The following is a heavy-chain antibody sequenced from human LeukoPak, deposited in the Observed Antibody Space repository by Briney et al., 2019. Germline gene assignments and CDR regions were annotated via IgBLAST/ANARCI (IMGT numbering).Heavy chain of an antibody. V-gene: IGHV3-53*01. D-gene: IGHD6-13*01. CDR1: GFTVSGNY. CDR2: IYGGGST. CDR3: ARDGLYSARWYEFDY. J-gene: IGHJ4*02. Sequence: GGSLRLSCAASGFTVSGNYMSWVRQAPGKGLEWVSVIYGGGSTYYADSVKGRFTISRDNSKNTLYLQMNSLRAEDTAVYYCARDGLYSARWYEFDYWGQGTLVTVSP.